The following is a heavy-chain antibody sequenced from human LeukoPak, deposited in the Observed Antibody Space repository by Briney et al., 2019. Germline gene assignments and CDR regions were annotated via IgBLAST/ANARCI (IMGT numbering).Heavy chain of an antibody. CDR3: VKDPDY. J-gene: IGHJ4*02. Sequence: TGGSLRLSCAASGFTFSSYGMHWVRQAPGKGLEWVAVISYDGSNKYYADSVKGRFTISRDNSKNTLYLQMNSLRAEDTAVYYCVKDPDYWGQGTLVTVSS. V-gene: IGHV3-30*18. CDR1: GFTFSSYG. CDR2: ISYDGSNK.